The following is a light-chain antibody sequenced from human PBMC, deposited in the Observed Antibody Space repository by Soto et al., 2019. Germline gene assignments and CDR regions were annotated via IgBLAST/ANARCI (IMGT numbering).Light chain of an antibody. CDR2: GAS. Sequence: EIVLTQSPGTLSLSPREGATLSCRASQSISSSYLAWYQQKPGQAPRLLIYGASSRATGIPDRFSGSGSGTDFTLTISSLEPEDFAVYYCQQRSNWPPITFGQGTRLEIK. CDR3: QQRSNWPPIT. CDR1: QSISSSY. J-gene: IGKJ5*01. V-gene: IGKV3D-20*02.